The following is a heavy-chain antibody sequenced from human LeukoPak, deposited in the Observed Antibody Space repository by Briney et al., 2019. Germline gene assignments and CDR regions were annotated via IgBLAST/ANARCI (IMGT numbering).Heavy chain of an antibody. CDR3: ARAMAAAEDY. V-gene: IGHV3-30*02. J-gene: IGHJ4*02. CDR2: IRYDGSNK. CDR1: GFTFSSYG. Sequence: PGGSLRLSCAASGFTFSSYGMHWVRQAPGKGLEWVAFIRYDGSNKYYADSVKGRFTISRDNAKNSLYLQMNSLTVEDTAVYYCARAMAAAEDYWGQGTLVTVSS. D-gene: IGHD6-13*01.